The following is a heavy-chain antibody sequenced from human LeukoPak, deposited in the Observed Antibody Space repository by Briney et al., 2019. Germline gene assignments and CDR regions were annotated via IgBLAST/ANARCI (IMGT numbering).Heavy chain of an antibody. J-gene: IGHJ4*02. CDR1: GYTFTSYY. D-gene: IGHD2-2*01. Sequence: ASVKVSCKASGYTFTSYYMHWVRQAPGQGLEWMGIINPSGGSTSYAQKFQGRVTMTRDTSISTAYMELSRLRSDDTAVYYCARGGRVVPAAIDYWGQGTLVTVSS. V-gene: IGHV1-46*01. CDR2: INPSGGST. CDR3: ARGGRVVPAAIDY.